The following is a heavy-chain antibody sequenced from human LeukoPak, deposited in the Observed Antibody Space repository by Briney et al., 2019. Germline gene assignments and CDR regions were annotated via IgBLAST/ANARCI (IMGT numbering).Heavy chain of an antibody. Sequence: PGGSLRLSCAASGFIFSSYGMHWVRQAPGKGLEWVAVISYDGSSKYNPDSVKGRFTISRDNSKNTLYLQMNSLRAEDTAVYYCARDSRPKYFDFSHDYWGQGTLVTVSS. V-gene: IGHV3-30*03. CDR3: ARDSRPKYFDFSHDY. J-gene: IGHJ4*02. CDR1: GFIFSSYG. CDR2: ISYDGSSK. D-gene: IGHD3-3*01.